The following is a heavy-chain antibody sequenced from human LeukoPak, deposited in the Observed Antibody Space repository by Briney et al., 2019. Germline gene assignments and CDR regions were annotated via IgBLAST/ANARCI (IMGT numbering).Heavy chain of an antibody. CDR2: INHSGYT. D-gene: IGHD6-6*01. CDR1: GGSFSGYL. V-gene: IGHV4-34*01. J-gene: IGHJ3*01. Sequence: SETLSLTCAVHGGSFSGYLWSWIRQPPGKGLEYIGEINHSGYTTYNPSLKSRVTISVDTSKNQFSLNRISVTAADTAVYYCARHEFGSSSAAVDSWGQGTMVIVSS. CDR3: ARHEFGSSSAAVDS.